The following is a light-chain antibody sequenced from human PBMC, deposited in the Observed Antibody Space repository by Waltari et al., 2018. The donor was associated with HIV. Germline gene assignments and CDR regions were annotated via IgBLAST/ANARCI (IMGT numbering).Light chain of an antibody. V-gene: IGKV3-11*01. Sequence: EIVLTQSPATLSLSPGGRATLSCRTSQSVNNYLAWYQQKPGQAPRLLIYGASSRATGIPCRFSGSRSGTDFTLTISSIEPGDFGVYDCQQRNNWPITFGQATRLEIK. CDR3: QQRNNWPIT. CDR1: QSVNNY. J-gene: IGKJ5*01. CDR2: GAS.